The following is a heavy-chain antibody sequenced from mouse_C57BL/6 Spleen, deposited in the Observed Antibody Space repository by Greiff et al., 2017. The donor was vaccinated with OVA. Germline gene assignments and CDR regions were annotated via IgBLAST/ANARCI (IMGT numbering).Heavy chain of an antibody. Sequence: VQLQESGPELVKPGASVKISCKASGYAFSSSWMNWVKQRPGKGLEWIGRIYPGDGDTNYNGKFKGKATLTADKSSSTAYMQLSSLTSEDSAVYFCASERGYWGQGTTLTVSS. CDR3: ASERGY. D-gene: IGHD3-1*01. CDR1: GYAFSSSW. CDR2: IYPGDGDT. V-gene: IGHV1-82*01. J-gene: IGHJ2*01.